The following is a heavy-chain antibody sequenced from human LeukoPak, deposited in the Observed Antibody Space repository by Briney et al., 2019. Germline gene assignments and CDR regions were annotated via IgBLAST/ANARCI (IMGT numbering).Heavy chain of an antibody. CDR2: ISASAVI. CDR3: ATDDYGTNWFDP. V-gene: IGHV1-18*04. CDR1: GYTFSSYG. J-gene: IGHJ5*02. Sequence: ASVKVSCKASGYTFSSYGMSWVRQAPGQGLEWMGWISASAVINHAHKFQDRVTMTTDTSTSTAYMELRSLRSDDTAVYYCATDDYGTNWFDPWGQGTLVAVSS. D-gene: IGHD4-17*01.